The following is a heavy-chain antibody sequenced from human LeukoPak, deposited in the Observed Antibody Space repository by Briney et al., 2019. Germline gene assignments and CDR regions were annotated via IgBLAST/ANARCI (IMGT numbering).Heavy chain of an antibody. CDR1: GFTSSSYW. D-gene: IGHD1-26*01. J-gene: IGHJ4*02. CDR2: IKQDGSEN. V-gene: IGHV3-7*03. CDR3: ARDRGADCFDY. Sequence: GGSLRLSCAASGFTSSSYWMSWVRQAPGKGLEWVANIKQDGSENYYVDSVKGRFTISRDNAKNSLYLQMNTLRVEDTAVYYCARDRGADCFDYWGQGTLVTVSS.